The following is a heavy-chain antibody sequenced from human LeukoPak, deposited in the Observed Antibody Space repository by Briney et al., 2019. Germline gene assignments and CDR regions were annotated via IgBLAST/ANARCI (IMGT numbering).Heavy chain of an antibody. V-gene: IGHV3-33*01. CDR2: IWYDGSNK. CDR1: GFTFSSYG. D-gene: IGHD6-13*01. Sequence: PGGSLRLSCAASGFTFSSYGMHWVRQAPGKGLEWVAVIWYDGSNKYYADSVKGRFTISRDNSKNTLYLQMNSLRAEDTAVYYCARDRRRGIAAAGLDYWGQGTLVTAAS. CDR3: ARDRRRGIAAAGLDY. J-gene: IGHJ4*02.